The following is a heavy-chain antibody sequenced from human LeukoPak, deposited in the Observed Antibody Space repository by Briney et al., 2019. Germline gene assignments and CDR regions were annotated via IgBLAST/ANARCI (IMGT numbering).Heavy chain of an antibody. Sequence: SETLSLTCAVSGGSISSSNWWSWVRQPPGKGLEWIGEIYHSGSTNYNPSLKSRVTISVDTSKNQFSLKLSSVTAADTAVYYCARRKTVTTYPNRGWFDPWGQGTLVTVSS. CDR1: GGSISSSNW. CDR2: IYHSGST. D-gene: IGHD4-17*01. J-gene: IGHJ5*02. V-gene: IGHV4-4*02. CDR3: ARRKTVTTYPNRGWFDP.